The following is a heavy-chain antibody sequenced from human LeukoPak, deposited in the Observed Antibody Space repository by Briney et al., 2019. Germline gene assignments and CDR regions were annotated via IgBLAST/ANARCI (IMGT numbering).Heavy chain of an antibody. D-gene: IGHD3-10*01. Sequence: SETLSLTCAVYGGSFSGCYWSWIRQPPGKGLEWIGEINHSGSTNYNPSLKSRVTISVDTSKNQFALKLSSVTAADTAVYYCARKRITMVRGVMVFDYWGQGTLVTVSS. J-gene: IGHJ4*02. CDR1: GGSFSGCY. V-gene: IGHV4-34*01. CDR3: ARKRITMVRGVMVFDY. CDR2: INHSGST.